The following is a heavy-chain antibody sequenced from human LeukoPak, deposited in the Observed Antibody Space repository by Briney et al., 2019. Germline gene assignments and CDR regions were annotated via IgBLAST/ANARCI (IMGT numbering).Heavy chain of an antibody. J-gene: IGHJ3*02. CDR2: IYYSGSN. CDR3: ARLSSSWPFDGFDI. Sequence: KPSETLPLTCTVSGGSISSSSYYWGWIRQPPGKGLEWIGSIYYSGSNHHNPSLKSRVTISVDTSNNHFSLKLSSVTAADTAVYYCARLSSSWPFDGFDIWGQGTMVSVSS. V-gene: IGHV4-39*02. D-gene: IGHD6-13*01. CDR1: GGSISSSSYY.